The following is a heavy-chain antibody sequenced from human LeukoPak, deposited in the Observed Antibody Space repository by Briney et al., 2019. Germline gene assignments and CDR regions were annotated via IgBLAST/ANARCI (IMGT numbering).Heavy chain of an antibody. CDR2: SYTGGNT. CDR3: ASISDLLYYFDS. J-gene: IGHJ4*02. V-gene: IGHV3-66*01. Sequence: GGSLRLSCAASGFTVSSNYMSWVRHAPGKGLERVSVSYTGGNTHYADSVKGRFILSRDNSKNTVYLQMNSLRVEDTAMYYCASISDLLYYFDSWGQGTLVTVSS. CDR1: GFTVSSNY.